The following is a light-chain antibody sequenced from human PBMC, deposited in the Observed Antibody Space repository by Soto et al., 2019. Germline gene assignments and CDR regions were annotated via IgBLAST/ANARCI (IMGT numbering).Light chain of an antibody. V-gene: IGKV3-15*01. Sequence: EIVMTQSPATLSVSPGERATLSCRASQSISSDLAWYQQKPGQAPRLLISRASIRATGFPARFSGSGSGTEFTLTISSLQSEDFAVYYCQQYNNWPVFGGGTKVVIK. J-gene: IGKJ4*01. CDR3: QQYNNWPV. CDR2: RAS. CDR1: QSISSD.